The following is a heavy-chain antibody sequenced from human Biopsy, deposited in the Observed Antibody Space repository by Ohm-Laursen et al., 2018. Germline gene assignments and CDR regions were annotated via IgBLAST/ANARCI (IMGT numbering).Heavy chain of an antibody. J-gene: IGHJ6*02. V-gene: IGHV3-21*04. CDR3: ARDTRWSPYHMDV. Sequence: SLRLSCAASGFTFKNYNMNWVRQAPGKGLEWVSSITDSGSHMYYADSVKGRLTISRDNAKNSLYLQMDRLRAEDTAVYYCARDTRWSPYHMDVWGQGTTVTVSS. CDR1: GFTFKNYN. D-gene: IGHD4-23*01. CDR2: ITDSGSHM.